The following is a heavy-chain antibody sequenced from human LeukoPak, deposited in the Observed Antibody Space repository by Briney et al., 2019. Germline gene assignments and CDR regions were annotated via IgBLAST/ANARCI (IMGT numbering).Heavy chain of an antibody. J-gene: IGHJ6*03. V-gene: IGHV3-30*02. D-gene: IGHD2-15*01. CDR2: IWYDGSNK. CDR3: AKPPHGDIVDV. Sequence: GGSLRLSCAASGFTLSSYGMHWVRQAPGKGLEWVAFIWYDGSNKYYADSVKGRFTISRDNSKNTLYLQMNSLRAEDTAVYYCAKPPHGDIVDVWGKGTTVTVS. CDR1: GFTLSSYG.